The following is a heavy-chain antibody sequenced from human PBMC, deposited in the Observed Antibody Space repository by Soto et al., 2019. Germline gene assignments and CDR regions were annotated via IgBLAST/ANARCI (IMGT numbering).Heavy chain of an antibody. CDR1: GVIFSNYG. J-gene: IGHJ4*02. CDR3: ATGVGAVVAYFES. CDR2: IWYDESKT. V-gene: IGHV3-33*01. D-gene: IGHD1-26*01. Sequence: GGCLRISCASSGVIFSNYGMHWVRQAPGKGLEWVAVIWYDESKTYYADSVKGRFTISRDNSKNTLYLHLDNLRAEDTAVYYCATGVGAVVAYFESWGPGTLVNVSS.